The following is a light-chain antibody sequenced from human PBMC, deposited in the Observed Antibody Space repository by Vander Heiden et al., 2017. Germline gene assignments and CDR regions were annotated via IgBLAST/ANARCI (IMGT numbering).Light chain of an antibody. CDR3: QHRGA. J-gene: IGKJ2*01. V-gene: IGKV4-1*01. CDR1: QSVLYSSNNKNY. CDR2: WAS. Sequence: DIVMTQSPDSLAVSLGERATINCKSSQSVLYSSNNKNYLAWYQQKPGQPPKLLIYWASTRESGVPDRFSGSGSGTDFTLTISSLQAEDVAVYYCQHRGAFGQGTKLXIK.